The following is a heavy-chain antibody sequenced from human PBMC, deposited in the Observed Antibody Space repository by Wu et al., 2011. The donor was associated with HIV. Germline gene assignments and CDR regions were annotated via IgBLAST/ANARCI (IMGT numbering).Heavy chain of an antibody. CDR1: GGTFSSYA. D-gene: IGHD3-22*01. J-gene: IGHJ4*02. Sequence: KVSCKASGGTFSSYAFNWVRQAPGQGLEWMGGFIPVIGTAAYAQRFQGRVTITADRSTSTAYMELRSLRSDDTAVYYCARERDSGGYHSWGQGTLVIVSS. V-gene: IGHV1-69*06. CDR3: ARERDSGGYHS. CDR2: FIPVIGTA.